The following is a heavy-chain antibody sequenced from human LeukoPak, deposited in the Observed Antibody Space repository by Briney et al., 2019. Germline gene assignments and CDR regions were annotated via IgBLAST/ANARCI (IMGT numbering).Heavy chain of an antibody. CDR1: GGTFSSYA. Sequence: ASVKVSCKASGGTFSSYAISWVRQSPGQGLEWMGGIIPIFGTANYAQKFQGRVTITTDESTSTAYMELSSLRSEDTAVYYCARSDLVLRYFQHWGQGTLVTVSS. J-gene: IGHJ1*01. CDR2: IIPIFGTA. CDR3: ARSDLVLRYFQH. V-gene: IGHV1-69*05.